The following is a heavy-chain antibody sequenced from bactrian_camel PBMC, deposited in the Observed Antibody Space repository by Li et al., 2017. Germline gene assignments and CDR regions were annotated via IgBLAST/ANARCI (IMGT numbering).Heavy chain of an antibody. CDR2: IDSEGSA. V-gene: IGHV3S53*01. J-gene: IGHJ6*01. D-gene: IGHD2*01. Sequence: HVQLVESGGGSVQAGGSLRLSCTVSGYTHKPNCMGWFRQAPGREREGVATIDSEGSASYADSVKGRFTISQDNAKNTLSLQMNSLKPEDTATYYCAAEFFVRPPGSMCTVVVVTEFATEGQGTQVTVS. CDR3: AAEFFVRPPGSMCTVVVVTEFAT. CDR1: GYTHKPNC.